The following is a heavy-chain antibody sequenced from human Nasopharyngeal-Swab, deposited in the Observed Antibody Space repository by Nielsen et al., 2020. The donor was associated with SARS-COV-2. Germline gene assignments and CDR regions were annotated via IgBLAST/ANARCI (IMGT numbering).Heavy chain of an antibody. D-gene: IGHD1-1*01. CDR3: ARDRNFVWNGAVGLDY. V-gene: IGHV4-39*07. CDR2: IYYSGST. Sequence: WIRQPPGKGLEWIGSIYYSGSTYYNPSLKSRVTISVDTSKNQFSLKLSSVTAADTVVYYCARDRNFVWNGAVGLDYWGQGTLVTVSS. J-gene: IGHJ4*02.